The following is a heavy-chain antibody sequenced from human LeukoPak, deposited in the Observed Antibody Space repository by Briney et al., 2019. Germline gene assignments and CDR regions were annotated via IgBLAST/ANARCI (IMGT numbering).Heavy chain of an antibody. D-gene: IGHD3-9*01. J-gene: IGHJ6*03. Sequence: GGSLRLSCAASGFTFSDYWMHWVRQAPGKGLVWVSRINSDGSSTGYADSVRGRFTISRDNSKNTLYLQMNSLRAEDTAVYYCAKGVKVPLLRYFSYYMDVWGKGTTVTISS. CDR3: AKGVKVPLLRYFSYYMDV. CDR2: INSDGSST. V-gene: IGHV3-74*01. CDR1: GFTFSDYW.